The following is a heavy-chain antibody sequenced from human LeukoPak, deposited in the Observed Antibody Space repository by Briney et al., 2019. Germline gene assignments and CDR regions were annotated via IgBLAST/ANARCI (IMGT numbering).Heavy chain of an antibody. V-gene: IGHV3-7*01. CDR1: GIIFSCCW. J-gene: IGHJ5*02. CDR3: ARSPSNYYDSKGFDP. CDR2: INQDGSDK. D-gene: IGHD3-22*01. Sequence: PGGSLRLSCAGSGIIFSCCWMSWVRQAPGKGLEWVASINQDGSDKRHADSVKGRFTISRDNAKNSLYLQMNSLRAEDTAVYYCARSPSNYYDSKGFDPWGQGTLVTVSS.